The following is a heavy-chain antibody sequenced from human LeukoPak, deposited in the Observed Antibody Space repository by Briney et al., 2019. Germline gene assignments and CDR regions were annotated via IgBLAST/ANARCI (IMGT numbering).Heavy chain of an antibody. CDR3: ARDGRGAAAADDPLDI. V-gene: IGHV1-8*02. Sequence: ASVKVSCKASGYTFTSYGISWVRQATGQGLEWMGWMNPNSGSTGYAQKFQGRVTMTRDTSLSTAYMERSSLTSDDTAVYYCARDGRGAAAADDPLDIWGQGTTVTVSS. D-gene: IGHD6-13*01. CDR1: GYTFTSYG. CDR2: MNPNSGST. J-gene: IGHJ3*02.